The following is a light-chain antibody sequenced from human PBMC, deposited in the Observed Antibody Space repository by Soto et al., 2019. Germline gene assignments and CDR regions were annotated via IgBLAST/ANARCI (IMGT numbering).Light chain of an antibody. CDR2: GVS. J-gene: IGKJ5*01. Sequence: EIVLTQSPATLSLSPGERATLSCRASQSVNSYLAWYQHKPGQAPRLLIYGVSNRATGIPARFSGSGSGTDFTLTISSLEPEDFAVYYCQQRSNWPPLTFGQGTRLEIK. CDR3: QQRSNWPPLT. V-gene: IGKV3-11*01. CDR1: QSVNSY.